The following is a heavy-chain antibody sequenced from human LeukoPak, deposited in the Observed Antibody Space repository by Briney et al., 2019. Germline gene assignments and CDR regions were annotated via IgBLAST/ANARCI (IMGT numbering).Heavy chain of an antibody. D-gene: IGHD3-22*01. J-gene: IGHJ4*02. CDR1: GFTVSSNY. V-gene: IGHV3-53*01. Sequence: PGGSLRLSCAASGFTVSSNYMSLVRQAAGKGLEWVSVIYSGGSTYYADSVKGRFTISRDNSKNTLYLQMNSLRAEDTAVYYCAREDYYDSSGYYYEDWGQGTLVTVSS. CDR2: IYSGGST. CDR3: AREDYYDSSGYYYED.